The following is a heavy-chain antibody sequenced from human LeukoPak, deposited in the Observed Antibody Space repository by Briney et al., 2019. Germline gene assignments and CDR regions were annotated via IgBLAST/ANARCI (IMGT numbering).Heavy chain of an antibody. J-gene: IGHJ3*02. Sequence: GRSLRLSCAASGFTFSSYAMPWVRQAPGKGLEWVAVITYDGSNKYYEDSVKGRFTISRDNSKNTLYLQMNSLRAEDTAVYYCARDHVLRYFVWAMGAFDIWGQGTMVTVSS. CDR1: GFTFSSYA. CDR3: ARDHVLRYFVWAMGAFDI. CDR2: ITYDGSNK. V-gene: IGHV3-30*04. D-gene: IGHD3-9*01.